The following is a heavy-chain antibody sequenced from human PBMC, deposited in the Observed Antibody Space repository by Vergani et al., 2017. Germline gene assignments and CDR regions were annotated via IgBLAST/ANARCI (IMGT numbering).Heavy chain of an antibody. Sequence: EVQLLESGGGLVQPGGSLRLTCAASEFTFRNYAMNWVRQAPGKGLEWVSGISGSGVSAYYTDSVKARSTISRDNSKNILFLQMNNLRTEDTAIYYCAKQYFVSGNYLFNYWGQGTLVTFSS. D-gene: IGHD3-10*01. CDR3: AKQYFVSGNYLFNY. V-gene: IGHV3-23*01. CDR2: ISGSGVSA. J-gene: IGHJ4*02. CDR1: EFTFRNYA.